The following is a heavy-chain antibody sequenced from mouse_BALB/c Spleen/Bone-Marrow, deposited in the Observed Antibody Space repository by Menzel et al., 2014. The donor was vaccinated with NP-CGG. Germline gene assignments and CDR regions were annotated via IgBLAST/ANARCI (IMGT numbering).Heavy chain of an antibody. J-gene: IGHJ2*01. Sequence: ESGAELVRPGTSVKVSCKASGYAFTNYLIEWVKQRPGQGLEWIGVINPGSGGANYNEKFKGKATLTADKSSSTAYMQLSSLTSDDSAVYFCAREWTARAVDYWGQGTTLTVSS. V-gene: IGHV1-54*01. CDR2: INPGSGGA. CDR1: GYAFTNYL. D-gene: IGHD3-2*01. CDR3: AREWTARAVDY.